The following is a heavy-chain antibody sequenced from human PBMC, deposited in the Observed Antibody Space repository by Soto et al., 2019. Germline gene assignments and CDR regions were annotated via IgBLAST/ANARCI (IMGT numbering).Heavy chain of an antibody. CDR1: GFTFGDYA. D-gene: IGHD1-26*01. Sequence: GGSLRLSCTASGFTFGDYAMSWVRQAPGKGLEWVGFIRSKAYGGTTEYAASVKGRFTISRDDSKSIAYLQMNSLKTEDTAVYYCTRDHSGSYYAFDIWGQGTMVTVS. CDR2: IRSKAYGGTT. J-gene: IGHJ3*02. CDR3: TRDHSGSYYAFDI. V-gene: IGHV3-49*04.